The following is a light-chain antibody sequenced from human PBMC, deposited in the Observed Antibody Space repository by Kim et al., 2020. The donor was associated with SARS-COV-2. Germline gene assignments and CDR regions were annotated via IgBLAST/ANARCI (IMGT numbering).Light chain of an antibody. V-gene: IGLV2-14*03. CDR1: SSDVGGYIF. Sequence: GQSITSSGTGTSSDVGGYIFVSWYQQQPGKAPKLIIYDVSHRPSGVSNRFSGSKSGNRASLTIFGLQAEDEADYYCTSYTSTSTLVFGGGTQLTVL. CDR2: DVS. J-gene: IGLJ2*01. CDR3: TSYTSTSTLV.